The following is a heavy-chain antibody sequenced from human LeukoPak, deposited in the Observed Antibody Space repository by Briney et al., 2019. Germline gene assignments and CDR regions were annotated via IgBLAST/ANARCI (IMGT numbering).Heavy chain of an antibody. J-gene: IGHJ4*02. D-gene: IGHD2-2*03. CDR1: GGSFSGYY. V-gene: IGHV4-34*01. CDR2: INHSGST. CDR3: AREDGYCSSTSCYGFDY. Sequence: SETLSLTCAVYGGSFSGYYWSWIRQPPGKGLEWIGEINHSGSTNYNPSLKSRVTISVDTSKNQFSLKLSSVTAADTAVYYCAREDGYCSSTSCYGFDYWGQGTLVTVSS.